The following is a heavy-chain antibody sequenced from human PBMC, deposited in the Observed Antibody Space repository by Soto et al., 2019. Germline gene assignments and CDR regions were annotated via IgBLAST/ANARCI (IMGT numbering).Heavy chain of an antibody. CDR3: ARSSGGNFGIIMEGTNWFAP. D-gene: IGHD3-16*01. V-gene: IGHV1-46*01. Sequence: ASVKVSCKAPRDTFTSYYINWVRQAPGQGLEWMGVINPHGGSTAYAQKFKGRVTLTRDTSASTVYMEVSSLTSEDTAMYYCARSSGGNFGIIMEGTNWFAPWGQGTLVTVSS. J-gene: IGHJ5*02. CDR2: INPHGGST. CDR1: RDTFTSYY.